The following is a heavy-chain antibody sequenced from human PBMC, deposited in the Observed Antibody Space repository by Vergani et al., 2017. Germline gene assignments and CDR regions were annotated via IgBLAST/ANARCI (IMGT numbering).Heavy chain of an antibody. CDR2: LRYDGSND. D-gene: IGHD2-2*01. CDR3: ANSYCSSLSCYAFYGMEV. Sequence: QVQLVESGGGVVQPGGSLRLSCAASGFSFSTYGMHWVRQAPGRGLEWVAFLRYDGSNDYYGDAVKGRFIISRDNSKNMLSLEMHSLRPEDTAVYYCANSYCSSLSCYAFYGMEVWGQGTTVTVSS. CDR1: GFSFSTYG. J-gene: IGHJ6*02. V-gene: IGHV3-30*02.